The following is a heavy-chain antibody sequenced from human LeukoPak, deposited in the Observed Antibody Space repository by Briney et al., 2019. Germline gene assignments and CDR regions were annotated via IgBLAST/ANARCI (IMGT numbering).Heavy chain of an antibody. CDR3: AGAFYGGNDAFGI. J-gene: IGHJ3*02. Sequence: AETLGLTCAVSGRSFSSCNWWSSVRSPPREWLEWIGESYHSWGTNYKQSLNRRFTIPVDKDKNQFFLKLSIGTDPDTSATSCAGAFYGGNDAFGIWGQGTMVTVS. D-gene: IGHD4-23*01. CDR2: SYHSWGT. CDR1: GRSFSSCNW. V-gene: IGHV4-4*01.